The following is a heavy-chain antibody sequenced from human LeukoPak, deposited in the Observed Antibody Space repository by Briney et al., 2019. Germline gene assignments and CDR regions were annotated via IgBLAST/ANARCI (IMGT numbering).Heavy chain of an antibody. D-gene: IGHD3-22*01. V-gene: IGHV1-24*01. J-gene: IGHJ6*02. CDR2: FDPEDGET. CDR1: GYTLTELS. CDR3: ATDSDYDSSGYRGFYYYYGMDV. Sequence: ASVKVSCKVSGYTLTELSMHWVRQAPGKGLEWVGGFDPEDGETIYAQKFQGRVTMTEDTSTDTAYMELSSLRSEDTAVYYCATDSDYDSSGYRGFYYYYGMDVWGQGTTVTVSS.